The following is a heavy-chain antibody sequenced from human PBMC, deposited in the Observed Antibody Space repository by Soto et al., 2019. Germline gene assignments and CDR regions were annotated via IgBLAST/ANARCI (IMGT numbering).Heavy chain of an antibody. CDR3: ARDADRDYFQH. CDR1: GFTLSTSD. J-gene: IGHJ1*01. Sequence: EVQLLESGGNLVQPGGSLRLSCAASGFTLSTSDMSWVRQSPDKGLEWVSGFSISDAAAYYADPVKGRFTISRDSFDNTLYLQMNNLRVEDTAVYYCARDADRDYFQHWGQGTLVTVAS. CDR2: FSISDAAA. V-gene: IGHV3-23*01.